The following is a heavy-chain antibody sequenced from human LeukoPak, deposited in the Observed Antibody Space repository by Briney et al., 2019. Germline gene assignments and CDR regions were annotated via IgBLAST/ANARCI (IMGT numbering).Heavy chain of an antibody. CDR3: AKMGALIVVVIPADAFDI. CDR1: GFTFSSYG. V-gene: IGHV3-30*02. D-gene: IGHD3-22*01. Sequence: GGSLRLSCAASGFTFSSYGMHWVRQAPGKGLEWVAFIRYDGSNKYYADSVKGRFTISRDNSKNTLYLQMNSLRAEDTAVYYCAKMGALIVVVIPADAFDIWGQGTMVTVSS. J-gene: IGHJ3*02. CDR2: IRYDGSNK.